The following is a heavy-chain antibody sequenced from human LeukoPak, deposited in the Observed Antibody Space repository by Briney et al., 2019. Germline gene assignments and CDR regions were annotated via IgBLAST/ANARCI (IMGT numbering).Heavy chain of an antibody. CDR3: ARAYNGCSGYYPRPRYYYYYMDV. V-gene: IGHV1-8*03. Sequence: ASVKVSSKASGYTFTSYDINWVRQATGQGLEWMGWMNPNSGNTGYAQKFQGRVTITRNTSISTAYMELSSLRSEDTAVYYCARAYNGCSGYYPRPRYYYYYMDVWGKGTTVTVSS. CDR2: MNPNSGNT. D-gene: IGHD3-22*01. CDR1: GYTFTSYD. J-gene: IGHJ6*03.